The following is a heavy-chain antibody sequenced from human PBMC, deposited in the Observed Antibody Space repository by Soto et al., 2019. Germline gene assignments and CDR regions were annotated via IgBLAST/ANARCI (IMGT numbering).Heavy chain of an antibody. CDR1: GFTFSSYW. CDR3: ARSAFRGYSYGCNFDY. J-gene: IGHJ4*02. Sequence: GGSLRLSCAASGFTFSSYWMSWVRQAPGKGLEWVANIKQDGSEKYYVDSVKGRFTISRDNAKNSLYLQMNSLRAEDTAVYYCARSAFRGYSYGCNFDYWGQGTLVTVSS. CDR2: IKQDGSEK. V-gene: IGHV3-7*03. D-gene: IGHD5-18*01.